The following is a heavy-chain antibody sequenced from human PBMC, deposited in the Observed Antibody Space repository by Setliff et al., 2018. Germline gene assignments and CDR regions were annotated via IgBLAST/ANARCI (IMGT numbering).Heavy chain of an antibody. Sequence: PGGSLRLSCATSGFSFSNYGMHWVRQAPGKGLEWVSFIRHDGNNKYYKDSVRGRFTISRDNSKNTVYLQMNSLRPEDTAVYFCAKELIEVLMTGLEFWGQGTQVTVPQ. CDR2: IRHDGNNK. J-gene: IGHJ4*02. D-gene: IGHD3-22*01. CDR1: GFSFSNYG. V-gene: IGHV3-30*02. CDR3: AKELIEVLMTGLEF.